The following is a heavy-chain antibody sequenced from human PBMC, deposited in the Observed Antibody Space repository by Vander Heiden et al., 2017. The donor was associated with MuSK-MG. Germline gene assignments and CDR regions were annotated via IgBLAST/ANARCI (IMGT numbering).Heavy chain of an antibody. Sequence: EVQLLESGGGLVQPGGSLRLSCAASGFTFSSYAMSWVRQAPGKGLEWVLASSGIGGSTYDADSGKGRFTIYRDKSKNTLYLQMNSLRAEDTAVYYCASRGRAAAGGYYYYYYMDVWGKGTTVTV. CDR2: SSGIGGST. D-gene: IGHD6-13*01. CDR1: GFTFSSYA. V-gene: IGHV3-23*01. CDR3: ASRGRAAAGGYYYYYYMDV. J-gene: IGHJ6*03.